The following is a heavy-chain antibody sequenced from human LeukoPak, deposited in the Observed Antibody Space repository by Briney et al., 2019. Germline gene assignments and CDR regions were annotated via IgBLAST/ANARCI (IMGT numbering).Heavy chain of an antibody. D-gene: IGHD2-15*01. CDR1: GFIFSSYE. J-gene: IGHJ4*02. V-gene: IGHV3-48*03. CDR2: ISSSGSTI. Sequence: GGSLRLSCAASGFIFSSYEMNWVRQAPGKGLEWVSYISSSGSTIYYADSVKGRFTISRDNAKNSLYLQMNSLRAEDTAVYYCARTRYCSGGSCYWSPFDYWGQGTLVTVSS. CDR3: ARTRYCSGGSCYWSPFDY.